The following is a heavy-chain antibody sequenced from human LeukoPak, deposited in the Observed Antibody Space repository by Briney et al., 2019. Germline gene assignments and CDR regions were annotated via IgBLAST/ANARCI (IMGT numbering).Heavy chain of an antibody. J-gene: IGHJ2*01. CDR3: AIQPWGSGNNWYFDL. Sequence: ASVKVSCKPSGYTFSGFYIHWVQQAPGQGLEWMGWISPNSGGTDYAQRFQGRVTMTRDTSISTAYMELSSLRSDGTAVYYCAIQPWGSGNNWYFDLWGRGTLVTVSS. D-gene: IGHD7-27*01. CDR1: GYTFSGFY. V-gene: IGHV1-2*02. CDR2: ISPNSGGT.